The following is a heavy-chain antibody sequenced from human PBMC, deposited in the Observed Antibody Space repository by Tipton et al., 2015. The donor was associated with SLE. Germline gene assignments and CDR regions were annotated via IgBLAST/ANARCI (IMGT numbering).Heavy chain of an antibody. CDR3: ARDVAPLY. CDR1: GGSFSGYY. D-gene: IGHD2-21*01. Sequence: TLSLTCVVYGGSFSGYYWSWIRQPPGKGLEWIGEINHSGSTNYNPSLKSRVTISVDTSKNQFSLKLSSVTAADTAVYHCARDVAPLYWGQGTLVTVSS. CDR2: INHSGST. V-gene: IGHV4-34*01. J-gene: IGHJ4*02.